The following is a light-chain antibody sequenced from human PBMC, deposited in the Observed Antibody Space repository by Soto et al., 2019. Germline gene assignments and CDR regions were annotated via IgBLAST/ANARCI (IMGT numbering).Light chain of an antibody. J-gene: IGKJ1*01. CDR3: QQYNNWPPPP. CDR2: GAS. V-gene: IGKV3-15*01. Sequence: EIVMTQSPATLSVSPGERATLSCRASQSVSSNLAWYQQKPGQAPRLLIYGASTRATGIPARFSGSGSGTEFTLTISSLQSEDFAVYYRQQYNNWPPPPFGQGTKVQIK. CDR1: QSVSSN.